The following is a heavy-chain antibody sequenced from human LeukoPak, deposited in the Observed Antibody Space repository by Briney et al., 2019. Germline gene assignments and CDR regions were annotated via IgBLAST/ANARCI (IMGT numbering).Heavy chain of an antibody. Sequence: PGRSLRLSCAASGFTFSSYGMHWVRQAPGKGLEWVAVISYDGSNKYYADSVKGRFTISRDNSRNTLYLQMNSLRAEDTAVYYCARSYSSSWPIDYWGQGTLVTVSS. D-gene: IGHD6-13*01. V-gene: IGHV3-30*03. CDR3: ARSYSSSWPIDY. J-gene: IGHJ4*02. CDR2: ISYDGSNK. CDR1: GFTFSSYG.